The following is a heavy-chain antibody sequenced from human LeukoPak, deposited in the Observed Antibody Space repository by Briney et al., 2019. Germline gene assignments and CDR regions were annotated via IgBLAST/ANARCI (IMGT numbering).Heavy chain of an antibody. Sequence: SETLSLTCTVSGGSISSYYWSWIRQPPGKGLEWIGYIYYSGSTNYNPSPKSRVTISVDTSKNQFSLKLSSVTAADTAVYYCARGHSFHYYGMDVWGQGTTVTVSS. CDR3: ARGHSFHYYGMDV. CDR2: IYYSGST. V-gene: IGHV4-59*01. CDR1: GGSISSYY. J-gene: IGHJ6*02. D-gene: IGHD3-16*01.